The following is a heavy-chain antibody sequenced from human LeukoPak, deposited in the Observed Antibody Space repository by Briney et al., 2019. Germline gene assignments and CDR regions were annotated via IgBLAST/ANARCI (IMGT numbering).Heavy chain of an antibody. D-gene: IGHD3-22*01. Sequence: SESLSLTCAVYGGSFSGYYWSWIRQPPGKGLAWIGEINHSGSTNYNPSLKSRVTISVDTSKNQFSQKLSSVTAADTAVYYCARGRGSSGYYYRYMDVWGKGTTVTVSS. J-gene: IGHJ6*03. CDR3: ARGRGSSGYYYRYMDV. CDR1: GGSFSGYY. CDR2: INHSGST. V-gene: IGHV4-34*01.